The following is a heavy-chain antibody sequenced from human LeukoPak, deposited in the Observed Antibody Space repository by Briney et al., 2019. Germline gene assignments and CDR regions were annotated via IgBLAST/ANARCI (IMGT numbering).Heavy chain of an antibody. D-gene: IGHD5-18*01. J-gene: IGHJ4*02. CDR1: GFTFSGSA. CDR3: TRAAYRGYSYGAHFAY. V-gene: IGHV3-73*01. Sequence: PGGSLRLSCAASGFTFSGSAMHWVRQASGKGLEWVGRIRSKTNSYATAYAASVKGRFTISRDDSKSIAYLQMNSLKTEDTAVYYCTRAAYRGYSYGAHFAYWGQGTLVTVSS. CDR2: IRSKTNSYAT.